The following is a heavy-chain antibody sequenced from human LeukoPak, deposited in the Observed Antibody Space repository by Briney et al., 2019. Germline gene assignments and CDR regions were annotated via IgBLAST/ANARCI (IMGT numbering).Heavy chain of an antibody. CDR3: AGALSSGWEFDY. Sequence: SETLSLTCAVYGGSFSGYYWNWIRQPPGKGLEWIGEINHSGSTNYNPSLKSRVTISVDTSKNQFSLKLSPVTAADTAVYYCAGALSSGWEFDYWGQGALVTVSS. J-gene: IGHJ4*02. CDR2: INHSGST. V-gene: IGHV4-34*01. D-gene: IGHD6-19*01. CDR1: GGSFSGYY.